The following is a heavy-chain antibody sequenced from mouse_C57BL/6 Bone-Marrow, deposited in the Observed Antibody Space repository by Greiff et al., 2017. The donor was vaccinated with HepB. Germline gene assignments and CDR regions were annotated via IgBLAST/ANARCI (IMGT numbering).Heavy chain of an antibody. V-gene: IGHV5-12*01. CDR3: ARDGNYGGDYAMDY. CDR1: GFTFSDYY. D-gene: IGHD2-1*01. J-gene: IGHJ4*01. Sequence: EVQGVESGGGLVQPGGSLKLSCAASGFTFSDYYMYWVRQTPEKRLEWVAYISNGGGSTYYPDTVKGRFTLSRDNAKNTLYLQRSRLKSEDTAMYYCARDGNYGGDYAMDYWGQGTSVTVSS. CDR2: ISNGGGST.